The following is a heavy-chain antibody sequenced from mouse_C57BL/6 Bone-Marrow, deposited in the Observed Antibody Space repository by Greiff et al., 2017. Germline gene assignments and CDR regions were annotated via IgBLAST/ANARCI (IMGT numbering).Heavy chain of an antibody. V-gene: IGHV1-81*01. D-gene: IGHD2-3*01. J-gene: IGHJ2*01. CDR1: GYTFTSYG. CDR3: TTDGYYGDYFDY. Sequence: VQLQQSGAELARPGASVKLSCKASGYTFTSYGISWVKQRTGQGLEWIGEIYPRSGNTYYNEKFKGEATLTADKSSSTAYMELRSLTSEDTAVYYCTTDGYYGDYFDYWGQGTTLTVSS. CDR2: IYPRSGNT.